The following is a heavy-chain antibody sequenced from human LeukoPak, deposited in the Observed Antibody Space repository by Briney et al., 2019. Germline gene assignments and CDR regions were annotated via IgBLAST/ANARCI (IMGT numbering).Heavy chain of an antibody. Sequence: PGGSLRLSCEASGLSLNRYVMGWVRQAPGKGLEWVSTISASGGTTYYTDSVQGRFTIPRDNSKNTLYLQMNSLRAEDTALYYCATLYGDYNWYSDLWGRGTLVNVSS. J-gene: IGHJ2*01. V-gene: IGHV3-23*01. CDR1: GLSLNRYV. D-gene: IGHD4-17*01. CDR2: ISASGGTT. CDR3: ATLYGDYNWYSDL.